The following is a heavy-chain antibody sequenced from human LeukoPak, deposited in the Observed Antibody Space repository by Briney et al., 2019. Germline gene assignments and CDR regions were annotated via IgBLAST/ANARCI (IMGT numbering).Heavy chain of an antibody. CDR3: ARGDWKGKHYYYYYMDV. CDR1: GASISGSGYY. Sequence: SSETLSLTCAVSGASISGSGYYWGWIRQPPGKGLEWIGNIYYSGSTYYNASLQSRVTISIDTSKNQFSLELSSVTAADTAVYYCARGDWKGKHYYYYYMDVWGKGTTVTISS. CDR2: IYYSGST. J-gene: IGHJ6*03. D-gene: IGHD1-1*01. V-gene: IGHV4-39*07.